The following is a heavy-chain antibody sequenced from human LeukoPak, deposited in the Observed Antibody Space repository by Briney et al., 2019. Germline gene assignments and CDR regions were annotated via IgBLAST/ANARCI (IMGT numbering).Heavy chain of an antibody. CDR1: GGSFSGYY. D-gene: IGHD2-2*01. J-gene: IGHJ4*02. Sequence: SETLSLTCAVYGGSFSGYYWSWIRQPPGKGREWSGEINHSGITNYNPSLKSRVTISVDTSKNQFSLKLSSVTAADTAVYYCARGYAMPGYWGQGTLVTVSS. CDR2: INHSGIT. CDR3: ARGYAMPGY. V-gene: IGHV4-34*01.